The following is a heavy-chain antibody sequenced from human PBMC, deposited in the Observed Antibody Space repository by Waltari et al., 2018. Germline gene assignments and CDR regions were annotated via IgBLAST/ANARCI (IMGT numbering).Heavy chain of an antibody. CDR3: ASGLRWYFDL. CDR1: GGSISSYY. J-gene: IGHJ2*01. Sequence: QVQLQESGPGLVKPSETLSLTCTVSGGSISSYYWSWIRQPPGKGLEWIGYIYYSGSTNYNPPLKGLGTISVDTSKNQFSLKLSSVTAADTAVYYCASGLRWYFDLWGRGTLVTVSS. V-gene: IGHV4-59*08. D-gene: IGHD4-17*01. CDR2: IYYSGST.